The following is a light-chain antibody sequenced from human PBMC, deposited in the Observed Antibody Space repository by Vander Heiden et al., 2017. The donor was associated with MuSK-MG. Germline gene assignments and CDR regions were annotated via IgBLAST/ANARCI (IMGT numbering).Light chain of an antibody. CDR3: QQYGSSPIT. CDR2: GAS. CDR1: HSVSSSY. V-gene: IGKV3-20*01. J-gene: IGKJ5*01. Sequence: EIVLTQSPRTLSLSQGESATFSCRASHSVSSSYLAWYQQKPGQAPRLLIYGASSRATGIPDRLSGSGSGTDFTLTISSLEPEDFAVYYCQQYGSSPITFGQGTRLEIK.